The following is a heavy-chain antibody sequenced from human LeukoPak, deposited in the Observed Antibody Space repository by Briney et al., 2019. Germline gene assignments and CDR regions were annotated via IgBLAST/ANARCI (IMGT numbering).Heavy chain of an antibody. V-gene: IGHV1-24*01. Sequence: ASVKVSCTVSGYTLTELSMHWVRQAPGKGLEWMGGFDPEDGETIYAQKFQGRVTMTEDTSTDTAYMELSSLRSEDTAVYYCEGRGYSGYDYGIDYWGQGTLVTVSS. J-gene: IGHJ4*02. CDR3: EGRGYSGYDYGIDY. CDR1: GYTLTELS. D-gene: IGHD5-12*01. CDR2: FDPEDGET.